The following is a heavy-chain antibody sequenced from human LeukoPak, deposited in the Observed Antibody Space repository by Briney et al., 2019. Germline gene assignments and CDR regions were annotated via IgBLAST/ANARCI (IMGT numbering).Heavy chain of an antibody. CDR2: ISHDGITN. J-gene: IGHJ4*02. CDR3: ARQYCSGGTCLFDY. Sequence: VISHDGITNFYADSVKGRFHISRDNSKNTVYVEMNSLRPEDTAVFYCARQYCSGGTCLFDYWGQGTLVTVSS. D-gene: IGHD2-15*01. V-gene: IGHV3-30*01.